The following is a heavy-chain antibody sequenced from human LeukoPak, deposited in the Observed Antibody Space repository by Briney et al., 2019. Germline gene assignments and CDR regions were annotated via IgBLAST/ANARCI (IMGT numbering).Heavy chain of an antibody. CDR3: ARGPRITIFGVVTLPLGMDV. CDR2: IIPIFDTP. J-gene: IGHJ6*02. V-gene: IGHV1-69*13. D-gene: IGHD3-3*01. CDR1: GGTFSSYP. Sequence: ASVKVSCKASGGTFSSYPVSWVRQAPGQGLEWMGGIIPIFDTPTYAQKFQGRVTIAAVESTSTAYMELSSLRSEDTAVYYCARGPRITIFGVVTLPLGMDVWGQGTTVTVSS.